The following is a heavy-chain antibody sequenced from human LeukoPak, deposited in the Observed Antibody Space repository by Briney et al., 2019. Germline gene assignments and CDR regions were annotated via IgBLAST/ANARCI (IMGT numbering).Heavy chain of an antibody. CDR3: ARGKTSQNIVTRKTYNWFDP. Sequence: PGGSLRLSCAASGFIFSTYAMSWVRQAPGKGLEWVSSISSSSDYIYYADSVKGRFTISRDNAKNSLYLQMKSLRAEDTAVYYCARGKTSQNIVTRKTYNWFDPWGQGTLVTVSS. D-gene: IGHD2/OR15-2a*01. CDR1: GFIFSTYA. CDR2: ISSSSDYI. V-gene: IGHV3-21*01. J-gene: IGHJ5*02.